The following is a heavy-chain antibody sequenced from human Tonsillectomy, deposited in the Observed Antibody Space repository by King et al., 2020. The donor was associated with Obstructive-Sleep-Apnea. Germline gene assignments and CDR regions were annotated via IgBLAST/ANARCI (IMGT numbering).Heavy chain of an antibody. CDR2: IFNGETS. J-gene: IGHJ4*02. CDR1: GGYLGRGGFY. CDR3: ARDHDRERGIFDY. Sequence: VQLQESGTGLVTPSQPLSLTCTFSGGYLGRGGFYWSWVRQLPGRDLEWIGYIFNGETSYYNPSLECRVTISADTSMDQFSLKRTSVSAAGTRVYYCARDHDRERGIFDYWGQGTLVTVSS. D-gene: IGHD3-10*02. V-gene: IGHV4-31*03.